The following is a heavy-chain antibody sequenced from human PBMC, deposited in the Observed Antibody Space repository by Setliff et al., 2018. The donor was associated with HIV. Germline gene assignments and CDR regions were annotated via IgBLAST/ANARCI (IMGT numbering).Heavy chain of an antibody. J-gene: IGHJ4*02. D-gene: IGHD6-19*01. V-gene: IGHV4-34*01. CDR2: INHSGST. CDR1: NGSFSNYY. CDR3: ASGNLRAGLGY. Sequence: PSETLSLTCAVYNGSFSNYYWTWIRQPPGKGLEWIGEINHSGSTNYNPSLKSRVTISVDTSKNQFSLKLSSVTAADTAVFYCASGNLRAGLGYWGQGTLVTVSS.